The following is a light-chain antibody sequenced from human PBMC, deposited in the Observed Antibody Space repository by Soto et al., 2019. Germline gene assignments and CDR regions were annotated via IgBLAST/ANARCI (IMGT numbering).Light chain of an antibody. J-gene: IGKJ4*01. Sequence: DSQMTQYPSTLSASLGDRVTITCRASQSIRSSLASYHQKPGKAPKLLISNASTSQSAVPPRFSGSGYGTEFTLTISSLQPEDFAIYYCQQYQEYPLTFGRGTKVEIK. CDR2: NAS. CDR3: QQYQEYPLT. V-gene: IGKV1-5*03. CDR1: QSIRSS.